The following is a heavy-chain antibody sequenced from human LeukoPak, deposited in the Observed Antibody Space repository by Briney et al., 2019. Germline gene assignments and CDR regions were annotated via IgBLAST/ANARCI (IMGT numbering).Heavy chain of an antibody. D-gene: IGHD3-3*01. CDR1: GGSFSVYY. CDR3: ARGMPSYYDFWSGYLN. Sequence: PSETLSLTCAVYGGSFSVYYWSWIRQPPGKGLEWIGEINHSGSTNYNPSLKSRVTISVDTSKNQFSLKLSSVTAADTAVYYCARGMPSYYDFWSGYLNWGQGTLVTVSS. J-gene: IGHJ4*02. CDR2: INHSGST. V-gene: IGHV4-34*01.